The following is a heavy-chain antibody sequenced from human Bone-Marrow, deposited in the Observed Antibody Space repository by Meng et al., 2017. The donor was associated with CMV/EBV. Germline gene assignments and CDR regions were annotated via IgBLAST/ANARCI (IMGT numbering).Heavy chain of an antibody. D-gene: IGHD3-3*01. J-gene: IGHJ4*02. Sequence: SSYGISWVRQAPGQGLEWMGWISTYSGNTNYAQKLQGRVTMTTDTLTSTAHMELRSLRSEDTAVYYCARGRVLRFLEWLPRGYYFDYWGQGTLVTVSS. V-gene: IGHV1-18*01. CDR2: ISTYSGNT. CDR1: SSYG. CDR3: ARGRVLRFLEWLPRGYYFDY.